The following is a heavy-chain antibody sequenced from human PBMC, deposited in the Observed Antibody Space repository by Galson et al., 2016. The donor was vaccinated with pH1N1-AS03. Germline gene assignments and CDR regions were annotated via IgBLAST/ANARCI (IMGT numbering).Heavy chain of an antibody. D-gene: IGHD2-15*01. V-gene: IGHV3-9*01. Sequence: SLRLSCAGSGFTFDDYAMHWVRQAPGKGLEWVSGISWNSGTIGYTDPVKGRFTISRDNAKNSLYLQMNSLRAEDTVLYYCAKSPGYCSAGSCSDQGYFDYWGQGTLVTVSS. J-gene: IGHJ4*02. CDR1: GFTFDDYA. CDR3: AKSPGYCSAGSCSDQGYFDY. CDR2: ISWNSGTI.